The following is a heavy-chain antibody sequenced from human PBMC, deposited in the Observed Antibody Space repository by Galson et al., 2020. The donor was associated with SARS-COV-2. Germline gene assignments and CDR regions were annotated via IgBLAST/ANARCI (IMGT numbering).Heavy chain of an antibody. D-gene: IGHD3-16*01. J-gene: IGHJ3*01. CDR3: ARPGEHGGNIGGFDL. CDR2: IFPGDSDP. V-gene: IGHV5-51*01. Sequence: GESLKISCQGSGYTFSTYWIGWVRQVPGKGLEWMGIIFPGDSDPRYSPSFQGQVTISADKSVSTAYLQWSSLKASDTAMYYCARPGEHGGNIGGFDLWGQGTMVTVSS. CDR1: GYTFSTYW.